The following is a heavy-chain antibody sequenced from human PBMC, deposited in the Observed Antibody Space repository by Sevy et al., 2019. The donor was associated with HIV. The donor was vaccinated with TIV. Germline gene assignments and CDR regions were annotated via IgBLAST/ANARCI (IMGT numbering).Heavy chain of an antibody. CDR3: ARDKEEWPDNYYGMDV. D-gene: IGHD3-3*01. Sequence: GGSLRLSCAASGFTFSSYGMHWVHQAPGKGLEWVAVIWYDGSNKYYADSVKGRFTISRDNSKNTLYLQMNSLRAEDTAVYYCARDKEEWPDNYYGMDVWGQGTTVTVSS. CDR1: GFTFSSYG. V-gene: IGHV3-33*01. CDR2: IWYDGSNK. J-gene: IGHJ6*02.